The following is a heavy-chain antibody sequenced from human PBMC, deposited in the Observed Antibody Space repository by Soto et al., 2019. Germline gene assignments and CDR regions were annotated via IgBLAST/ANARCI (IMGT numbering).Heavy chain of an antibody. CDR3: ARDPVVCQWERTDY. CDR2: LIPIFGTA. D-gene: IGHD1-26*01. J-gene: IGHJ4*02. V-gene: IGHV1-69*13. CDR1: GGTFSSYA. Sequence: SAKVSCKASGGTFSSYAISWVRPAPGQGLEWMGGLIPIFGTANYAQKFQGRVTITADESTSTAYMELSSLRSEDTAVYYCARDPVVCQWERTDYWGQGTLVTVSS.